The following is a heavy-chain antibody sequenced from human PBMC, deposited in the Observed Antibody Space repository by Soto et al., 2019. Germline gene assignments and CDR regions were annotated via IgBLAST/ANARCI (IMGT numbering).Heavy chain of an antibody. CDR3: ARTYGRNFDY. Sequence: WETLCLSCAVSGCSFSSYYWRWVRQPPGKGLEWIAYIYYSGSTNYNPSLKSRVTISVNTSKTQFSLKLSSVTAADTALYYCARTYGRNFDYWGQGTLVTVSS. V-gene: IGHV4-59*01. J-gene: IGHJ4*02. D-gene: IGHD3-10*01. CDR1: GCSFSSYY. CDR2: IYYSGST.